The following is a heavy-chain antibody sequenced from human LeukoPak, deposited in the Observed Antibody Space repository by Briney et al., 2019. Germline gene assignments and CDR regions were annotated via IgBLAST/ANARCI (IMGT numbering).Heavy chain of an antibody. CDR2: IGNSGDRT. V-gene: IGHV3-23*01. CDR3: AKGGV. J-gene: IGHJ6*02. Sequence: GSLRLSSAPSVFTFSSYTMSWVRPAPGKGPEWVSGIGNSGDRTFYADSVKGRFTISRDNSKNTLYLQMNSLRVEDTALYYCAKGGVWGQGIAVTVSS. CDR1: VFTFSSYT.